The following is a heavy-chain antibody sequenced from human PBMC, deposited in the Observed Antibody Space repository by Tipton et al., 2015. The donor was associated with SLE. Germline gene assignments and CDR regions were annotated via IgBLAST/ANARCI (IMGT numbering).Heavy chain of an antibody. CDR3: ARATCSVGVCYFDY. Sequence: TLSLTCAVYGGSFSGYYWSWIRQPPGKGLEWIGEINHSGSTNYNPSLKSRVTISIDTSKNQFSLKLTSVTAADTALYFCARATCSVGVCYFDYWGQGALVTVSS. V-gene: IGHV4-34*01. J-gene: IGHJ4*02. CDR2: INHSGST. CDR1: GGSFSGYY. D-gene: IGHD2-15*01.